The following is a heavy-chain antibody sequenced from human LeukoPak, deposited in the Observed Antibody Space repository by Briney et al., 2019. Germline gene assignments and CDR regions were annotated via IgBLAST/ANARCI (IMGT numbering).Heavy chain of an antibody. CDR3: ARGAYHFDP. CDR1: GVSISGYY. Sequence: SETLSLTCTVRGVSISGYYWSWLRQSPGKGLEWIGYIYDTGSISYNPSLKSRVTILADTSKKHFSLNLRSVTAADTAVYYCARGAYHFDPWGQGTLVTVSS. V-gene: IGHV4-59*01. D-gene: IGHD3-16*01. J-gene: IGHJ5*02. CDR2: IYDTGSI.